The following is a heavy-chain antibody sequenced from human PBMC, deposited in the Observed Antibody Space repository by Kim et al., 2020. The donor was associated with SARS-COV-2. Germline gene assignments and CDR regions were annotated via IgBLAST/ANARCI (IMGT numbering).Heavy chain of an antibody. CDR3: ARDPSFRGYGDYGVGPYYFDY. CDR2: ISAYNGNT. V-gene: IGHV1-18*01. J-gene: IGHJ4*02. Sequence: ASVKVSCKASGYTFTSYGISWVRQAPGQGLEWMGWISAYNGNTNYAQKLQGRVTMTTDTSTSTAYMELRSLRSDDTAVYYCARDPSFRGYGDYGVGPYYFDYWGQGTLVTVSS. D-gene: IGHD4-17*01. CDR1: GYTFTSYG.